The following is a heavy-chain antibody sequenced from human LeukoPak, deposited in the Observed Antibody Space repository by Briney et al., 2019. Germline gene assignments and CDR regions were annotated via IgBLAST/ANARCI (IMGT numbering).Heavy chain of an antibody. CDR1: GGSISSSSYY. D-gene: IGHD2-2*02. CDR2: INHSGST. Sequence: SETLSLTCTVSGGSISSSSYYWGWIRQPPGKGLGWIGEINHSGSTNYNPSLKSRVTISVDTSKNQFSLKLSSVTAADTAVYYCARGRYCSSTSCYTSYYYYGMDVWGQGTTVTVSS. CDR3: ARGRYCSSTSCYTSYYYYGMDV. V-gene: IGHV4-39*07. J-gene: IGHJ6*02.